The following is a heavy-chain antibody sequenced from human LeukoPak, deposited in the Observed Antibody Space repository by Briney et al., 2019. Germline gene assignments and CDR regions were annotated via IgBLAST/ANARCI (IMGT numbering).Heavy chain of an antibody. J-gene: IGHJ3*02. CDR1: GYTFTGYH. Sequence: GASVKVSCRASGYTFTGYHMHWVRQAPGQGLEWMGWINPNSGGTNYAQKFQGRVTMTRDTSINTAYMELSSLRSDDTAVYYCARGRLIVGAPHLREDIWGQGTMVTVSS. D-gene: IGHD1-26*01. CDR2: INPNSGGT. CDR3: ARGRLIVGAPHLREDI. V-gene: IGHV1-2*02.